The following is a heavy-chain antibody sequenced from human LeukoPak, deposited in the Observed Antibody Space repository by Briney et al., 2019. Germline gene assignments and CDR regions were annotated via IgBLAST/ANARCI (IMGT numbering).Heavy chain of an antibody. D-gene: IGHD3-9*01. CDR2: INSDGSST. J-gene: IGHJ6*03. V-gene: IGHV3-74*01. Sequence: PGGSLRLSCAASGFTFSSYSMNWVRQAPGKGLVWVSRINSDGSSTSYADSVKGRFTISRDNAKNTLYLQMNSLRAEDTAVYYCARGVDWLYYTDVWGKGTTVTVSS. CDR3: ARGVDWLYYTDV. CDR1: GFTFSSYS.